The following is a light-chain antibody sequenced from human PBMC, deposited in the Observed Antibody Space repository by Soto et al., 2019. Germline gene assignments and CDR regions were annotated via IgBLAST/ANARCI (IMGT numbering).Light chain of an antibody. J-gene: IGKJ2*01. CDR2: DAS. CDR3: QQRRNWPPYT. Sequence: EIVLTQSPATLSFSPGERATLACMASQSGSSYLAWYQHKPGQAPKLIIYDASNRASGIPARFIGSGSGTDFTLTIISLETEDYAVYYCQQRRNWPPYTFGPGTKLEIK. V-gene: IGKV3-11*01. CDR1: QSGSSY.